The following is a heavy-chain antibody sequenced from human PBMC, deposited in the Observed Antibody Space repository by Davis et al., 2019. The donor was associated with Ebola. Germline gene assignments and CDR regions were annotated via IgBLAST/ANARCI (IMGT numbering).Heavy chain of an antibody. Sequence: ASVKVSCKASGYTFTGYYMPWVRQAPGQGLEWMGWINPNSGGTNYAQKFQGRVTMTTDTSTSTAYMELRSLRSDDTAVYYCARDQQWLVDYWGQGTLVTVSS. J-gene: IGHJ4*02. D-gene: IGHD6-19*01. CDR3: ARDQQWLVDY. CDR2: INPNSGGT. V-gene: IGHV1-2*02. CDR1: GYTFTGYY.